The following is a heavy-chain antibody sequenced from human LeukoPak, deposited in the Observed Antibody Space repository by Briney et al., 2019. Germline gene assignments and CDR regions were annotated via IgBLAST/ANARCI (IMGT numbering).Heavy chain of an antibody. CDR3: AGNQGGATSY. CDR2: ISSLSGTI. J-gene: IGHJ4*02. V-gene: IGHV3-48*01. Sequence: GGSLRLSCAASGFTFSSYSMNWVRQAPGEGLEWVSYISSLSGTIYYADSVKGRFTISRDNAKNSVYLQMDSLRAEDTAVYYCAGNQGGATSYWGQGTLVTVSS. CDR1: GFTFSSYS. D-gene: IGHD1-26*01.